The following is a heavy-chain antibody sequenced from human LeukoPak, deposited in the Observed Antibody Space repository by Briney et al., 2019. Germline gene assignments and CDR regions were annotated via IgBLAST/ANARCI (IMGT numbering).Heavy chain of an antibody. Sequence: GSSVKVSCTASGGTFSSYGISWVRQAPGQGLEWMGWISPRNINSAQNLQDRLTLTTDTSTSTAYMELRSLRSDDTAVYYCASWTCGDINCYWGYFDNWGQGTLVTVSS. D-gene: IGHD2-8*02. CDR1: GGTFSSYG. CDR3: ASWTCGDINCYWGYFDN. CDR2: ISPRNI. J-gene: IGHJ4*02. V-gene: IGHV1-18*01.